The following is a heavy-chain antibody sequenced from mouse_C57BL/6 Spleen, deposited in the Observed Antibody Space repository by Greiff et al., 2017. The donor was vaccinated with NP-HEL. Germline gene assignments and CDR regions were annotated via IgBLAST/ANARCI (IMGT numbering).Heavy chain of an antibody. CDR1: GFTFSDYY. Sequence: EVKLVESEGGLVQPGSSMKLSCTASGFTFSDYYMAWVRQVPEKGLEWVANINYDGSSTYYLDSLKSRFIISRDNAKNILYLQMSSLKSEDTATYYCARVILLDYYAMDYWGQGTSVTVSS. CDR3: ARVILLDYYAMDY. D-gene: IGHD1-1*01. J-gene: IGHJ4*01. CDR2: INYDGSST. V-gene: IGHV5-16*01.